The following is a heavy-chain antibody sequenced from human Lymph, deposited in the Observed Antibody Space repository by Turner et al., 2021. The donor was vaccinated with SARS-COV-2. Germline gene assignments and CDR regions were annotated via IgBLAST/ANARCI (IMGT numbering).Heavy chain of an antibody. CDR1: GYTLTELS. Sequence: QVQLVQSGAEVKKPGASVKVSCKVSGYTLTELSIHWVRQAPGKGLEWMGGFDPEDGETIYGQKFQGRVTMTEDTSTDTAYMELSSLRSEDTAVYYCATLKSNRKILTGRYYFDFWGQGTLVTVSS. CDR3: ATLKSNRKILTGRYYFDF. J-gene: IGHJ4*02. D-gene: IGHD1-1*01. CDR2: FDPEDGET. V-gene: IGHV1-24*01.